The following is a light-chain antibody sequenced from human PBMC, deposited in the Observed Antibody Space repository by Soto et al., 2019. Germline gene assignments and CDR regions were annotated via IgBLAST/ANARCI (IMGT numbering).Light chain of an antibody. V-gene: IGKV3-20*01. CDR2: GAS. J-gene: IGKJ5*01. Sequence: EVVLTQSPDTLSLPPGERATLSCRASQSVSSSYLAWYQQKPGQAPRLLIYGASSRATGIPDRFSGSGSGTDFTLTISRLEPEDFAVYYCQQYGSSPPITFGQGTRLEIK. CDR1: QSVSSSY. CDR3: QQYGSSPPIT.